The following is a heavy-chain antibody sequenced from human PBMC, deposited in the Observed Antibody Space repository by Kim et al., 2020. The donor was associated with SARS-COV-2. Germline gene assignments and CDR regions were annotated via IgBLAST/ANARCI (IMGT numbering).Heavy chain of an antibody. D-gene: IGHD3-22*01. CDR1: GFSLSTSGMC. V-gene: IGHV2-70*01. Sequence: SGPTLVNPTQTLTLTCTFSGFSLSTSGMCVSWIRQPPGKALEWLALIDWDDDKYYSTSLKTRLTISKDTSKNQVVLTMTNMDPVDTATYYCARIRGHYYDSSGYHTPSYYYYGMDVWGQGTTVTVSS. CDR2: IDWDDDK. CDR3: ARIRGHYYDSSGYHTPSYYYYGMDV. J-gene: IGHJ6*02.